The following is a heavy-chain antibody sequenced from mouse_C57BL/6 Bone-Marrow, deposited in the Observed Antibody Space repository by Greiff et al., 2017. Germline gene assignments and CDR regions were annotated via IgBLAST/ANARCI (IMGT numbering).Heavy chain of an antibody. CDR1: GYTFTSYW. CDR3: ARGTYSRGYYAMDY. Sequence: VQLQQPGAELVKPGASVKLSCKASGYTFTSYWMHWVKQRPGQGLEWIGMIHPNSGSTNYNEKFKSKATLTVEKSSSTAYMQLSSLTSEDSAVYYCARGTYSRGYYAMDYWGQGTSVTVSS. V-gene: IGHV1-64*01. J-gene: IGHJ4*01. CDR2: IHPNSGST. D-gene: IGHD2-14*01.